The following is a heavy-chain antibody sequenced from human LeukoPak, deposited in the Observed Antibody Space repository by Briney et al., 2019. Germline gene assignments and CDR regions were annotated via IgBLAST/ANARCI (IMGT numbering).Heavy chain of an antibody. CDR3: SVGGHFDY. Sequence: GGSLRLSCAASGFTFSSFGMNWVRQAPGKGLEWVSSISITSGHIYYADSVKGRFTISRDNSKNSLYLQMNSLRTDDTAVYYCSVGGHFDYWGQGTPVTVSS. V-gene: IGHV3-21*03. J-gene: IGHJ4*02. CDR1: GFTFSSFG. D-gene: IGHD1-26*01. CDR2: ISITSGHI.